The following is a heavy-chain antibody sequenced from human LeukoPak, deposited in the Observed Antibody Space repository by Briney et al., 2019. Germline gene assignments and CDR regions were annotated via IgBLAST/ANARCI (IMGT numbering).Heavy chain of an antibody. CDR1: GGSIRSTSYY. CDR2: IYYSGNT. J-gene: IGHJ5*02. V-gene: IGHV4-39*07. CDR3: ARGYSSSWYFNWFDP. D-gene: IGHD6-13*01. Sequence: SETLSLTCTVSGGSIRSTSYYWGWIRQPPGKGLEWIGSIYYSGNTYYNPSLKSRVTISVDTSKNQFSLKLSSVTAADTAVYYCARGYSSSWYFNWFDPWGQGTLVSVS.